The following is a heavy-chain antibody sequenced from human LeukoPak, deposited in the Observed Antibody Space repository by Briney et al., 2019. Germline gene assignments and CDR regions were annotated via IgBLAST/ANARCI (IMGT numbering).Heavy chain of an antibody. CDR1: GFTFSSYG. V-gene: IGHV3-30*18. Sequence: GGSLRLSCAASGFTFSSYGMHWVRQAPGKGLEWVAVISYDGSNKYYADSVKGRFTISRDNSKNTLYLQMNSLRAEDTAVYYCAEDLTYYYGSGSPFDYWGQGTLVTVSS. CDR2: ISYDGSNK. D-gene: IGHD3-10*01. CDR3: AEDLTYYYGSGSPFDY. J-gene: IGHJ4*02.